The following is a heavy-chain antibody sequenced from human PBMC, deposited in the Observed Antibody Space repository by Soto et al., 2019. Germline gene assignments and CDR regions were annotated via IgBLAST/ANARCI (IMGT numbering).Heavy chain of an antibody. CDR2: IYYSGST. V-gene: IGHV4-31*03. CDR3: AREPDYYYYYYMDV. Sequence: SETLSLTCTVSGGSISSGGYYWSWIRQHPGKGLEWIGYIYYSGSTYYNPSLKSRVTISVDTSKNQFSLKLSSVTAADTAVYYCAREPDYYYYYYMDVWGKGTTVTVSS. J-gene: IGHJ6*03. CDR1: GGSISSGGYY.